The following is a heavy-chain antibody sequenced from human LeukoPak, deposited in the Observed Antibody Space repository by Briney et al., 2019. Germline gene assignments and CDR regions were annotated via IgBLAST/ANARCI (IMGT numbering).Heavy chain of an antibody. Sequence: PSETLSLTCTVSGGSVSSSGYYWGWIRQPPGKGLAWIGSIYYSGSTYYNPSLKSRVSISVDTSKKQFSLNLTSVTAADTAVYFCARPGIAATGAFGCWGQGTLVTVSS. D-gene: IGHD6-13*01. V-gene: IGHV4-39*01. CDR1: GGSVSSSGYY. CDR3: ARPGIAATGAFGC. CDR2: IYYSGST. J-gene: IGHJ4*02.